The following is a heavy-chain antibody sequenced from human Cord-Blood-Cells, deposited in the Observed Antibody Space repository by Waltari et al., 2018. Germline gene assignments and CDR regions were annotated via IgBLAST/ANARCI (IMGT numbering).Heavy chain of an antibody. J-gene: IGHJ4*02. D-gene: IGHD3-3*01. CDR3: ARDWSDFDY. V-gene: IGHV3-33*01. Sequence: GVDQPGRSLRLSCAASGFTFSSYDMHWVRQAPGKGLEWVAVIWYDGSNKYYADSVKGRFTISRDNSKNTLYLQMNSLRAEDTAVYYCARDWSDFDYWGQGTLVTVSS. CDR1: GFTFSSYD. CDR2: IWYDGSNK.